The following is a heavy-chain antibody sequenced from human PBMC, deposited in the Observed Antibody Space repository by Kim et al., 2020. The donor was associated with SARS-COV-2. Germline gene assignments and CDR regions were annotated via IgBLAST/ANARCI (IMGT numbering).Heavy chain of an antibody. CDR2: IYYSGSA. CDR3: ARQPRVGGDVDY. V-gene: IGHV4-39*01. Sequence: SETLSLTCTVSGGSISSSDYYWGWIRQPPGKGLEWIGSIYYSGSAYYNPSLKSRVTISVDTSKNQFSLKLSSVTAADTAVYYCARQPRVGGDVDYWGQGTLVTVSS. CDR1: GGSISSSDYY. D-gene: IGHD3-3*01. J-gene: IGHJ4*02.